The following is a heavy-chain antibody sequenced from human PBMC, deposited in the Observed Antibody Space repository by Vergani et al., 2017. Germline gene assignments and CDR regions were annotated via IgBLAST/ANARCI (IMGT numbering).Heavy chain of an antibody. V-gene: IGHV4-59*01. J-gene: IGHJ5*02. Sequence: QVQLQESGPGLVKPSETLSLTCTVSGGSISSYYWSWIRQPPGKGLEWIGYIYYSGSTNYTPSLKSRVTISVDTSKNQFSLKLSSVTAADTAVYYCARGGQWLVGGWFDPWGREPWSPSPQ. D-gene: IGHD6-19*01. CDR3: ARGGQWLVGGWFDP. CDR2: IYYSGST. CDR1: GGSISSYY.